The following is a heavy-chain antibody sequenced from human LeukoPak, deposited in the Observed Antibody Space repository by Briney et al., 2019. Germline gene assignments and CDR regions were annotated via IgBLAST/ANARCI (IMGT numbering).Heavy chain of an antibody. Sequence: PSETLSLTCTVSGGSISSSSYYWGWIRQPPGKGLEWIGSIYYSGSTYYNPSLKSRVTISVDTSKNQFSLKLSTVTAADTAVYYCARRPEIYGSGSYFDYWGQGTLVTVSS. D-gene: IGHD3-10*01. CDR3: ARRPEIYGSGSYFDY. CDR2: IYYSGST. V-gene: IGHV4-39*01. CDR1: GGSISSSSYY. J-gene: IGHJ4*02.